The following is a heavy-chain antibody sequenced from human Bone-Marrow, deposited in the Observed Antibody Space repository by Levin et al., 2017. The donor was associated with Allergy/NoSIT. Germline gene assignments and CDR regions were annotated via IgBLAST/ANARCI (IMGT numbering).Heavy chain of an antibody. CDR2: IRSKAYGGTT. Sequence: RSGGSLRLSCTASGFTFGDYAMSWFRQAPGKGLEWVGFIRSKAYGGTTEYAASVKGRFTISRDDSKSIAYLQMNSLKTEDTAVYYCTREYRYYDYVWGSYRLETDAFDSWGQGTMVTVSS. V-gene: IGHV3-49*03. J-gene: IGHJ3*02. CDR3: TREYRYYDYVWGSYRLETDAFDS. CDR1: GFTFGDYA. D-gene: IGHD3-16*02.